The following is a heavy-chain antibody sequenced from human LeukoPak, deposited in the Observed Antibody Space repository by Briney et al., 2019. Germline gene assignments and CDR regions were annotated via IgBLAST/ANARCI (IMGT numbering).Heavy chain of an antibody. Sequence: SQTLSLTCSVSGGSISRSDDKWGWIRQAPGKGLEWIASIYCSGSTYYNPSLKSRVTVSVDTSKSQFSLRLSSVTAADTAVYYCARRPLFDYWGQGTLVTVSS. CDR3: ARRPLFDY. CDR2: IYCSGST. J-gene: IGHJ4*02. CDR1: GGSISRSDDK. V-gene: IGHV4-39*01.